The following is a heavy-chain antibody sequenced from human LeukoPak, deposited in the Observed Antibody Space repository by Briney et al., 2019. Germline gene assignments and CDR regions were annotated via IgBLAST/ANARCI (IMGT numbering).Heavy chain of an antibody. CDR1: GGSISSSCYY. V-gene: IGHV4-39*01. CDR2: IYYSGST. Sequence: SETLSLTCTVSGGSISSSCYYWGWIRQPPGKGLEWIGSIYYSGSTYYNPSLKSRVTISVDTSKNQFSLKLSSVTAADTAVYYCARQPGRRDAFDIWGQGTMVTVSS. J-gene: IGHJ3*02. CDR3: ARQPGRRDAFDI.